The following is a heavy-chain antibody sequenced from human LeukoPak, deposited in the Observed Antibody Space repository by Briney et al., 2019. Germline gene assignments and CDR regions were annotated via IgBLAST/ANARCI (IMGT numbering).Heavy chain of an antibody. Sequence: ASVKVSCKATGYTFTGYYMHWVRQAPGQGLEWMGWINPNSGGTNYAQKFQGRVTMTRDTSISTAYMELSRLRSDDTAVYYCARGSRALISSGAEYYYYMDVWGKGTTVTVSS. CDR1: GYTFTGYY. J-gene: IGHJ6*03. V-gene: IGHV1-2*02. D-gene: IGHD2-2*01. CDR3: ARGSRALISSGAEYYYYMDV. CDR2: INPNSGGT.